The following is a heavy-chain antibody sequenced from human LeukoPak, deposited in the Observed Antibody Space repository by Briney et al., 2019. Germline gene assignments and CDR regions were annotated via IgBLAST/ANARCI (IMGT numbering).Heavy chain of an antibody. CDR1: GGSFSGYY. V-gene: IGHV4-34*01. Sequence: SETLSLTCAVYGGSFSGYYWSWIRQPPGKGLEWIGEINHSGSTNYNPSLKSRVTISVDTSKNQFSLKLSSVTAAGTAVYYCARQRGLLGFDPWGQGTLVTVSS. D-gene: IGHD4-17*01. CDR2: INHSGST. J-gene: IGHJ5*02. CDR3: ARQRGLLGFDP.